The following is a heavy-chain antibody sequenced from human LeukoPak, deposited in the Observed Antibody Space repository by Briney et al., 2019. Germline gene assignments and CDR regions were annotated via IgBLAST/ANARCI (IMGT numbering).Heavy chain of an antibody. CDR1: GGSISSGSYY. Sequence: SQTLSLTCTVSGGSISSGSYYWSWIRQPAGKGLEWIGRIYTSGSTNYNPSLKSRVTISVDTSKNQFSLKLSSVTAADTAVYYCARDGGGYSYSWVGYNWFDPWGQGTLVTVSS. V-gene: IGHV4-61*02. J-gene: IGHJ5*02. CDR2: IYTSGST. D-gene: IGHD5-18*01. CDR3: ARDGGGYSYSWVGYNWFDP.